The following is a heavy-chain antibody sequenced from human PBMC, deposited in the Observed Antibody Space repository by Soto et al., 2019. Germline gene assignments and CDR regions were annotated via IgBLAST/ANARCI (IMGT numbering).Heavy chain of an antibody. CDR1: GFTFSNYA. D-gene: IGHD6-19*01. J-gene: IGHJ4*02. CDR3: AKSQWLSHFDY. Sequence: GGSLRRSCAASGFTFSNYAMSWVRQAPGKGLEWVSAISGSGGNTYYADSVKGRFTISRDNSKNTLYLQMNSLRAEDTAVYYCAKSQWLSHFDYWGQGTLVTVSS. CDR2: ISGSGGNT. V-gene: IGHV3-23*01.